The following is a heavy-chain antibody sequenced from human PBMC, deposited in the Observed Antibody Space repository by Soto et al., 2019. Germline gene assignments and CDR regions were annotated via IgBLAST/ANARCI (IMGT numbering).Heavy chain of an antibody. CDR2: MKPDGSEE. Sequence: EVQVVESGGGLVQPGGSLRLSCAASGFTFSDYCVTWVRQAPGKGLEWVAIMKPDGSEEHYVDSVKGRFTVSRDNANNSLYLQMNSLRAEDTAVYYCARVLLLGDSSLYRPFDIWGQGTLVTVSS. CDR3: ARVLLLGDSSLYRPFDI. V-gene: IGHV3-7*04. D-gene: IGHD3-16*02. J-gene: IGHJ3*02. CDR1: GFTFSDYC.